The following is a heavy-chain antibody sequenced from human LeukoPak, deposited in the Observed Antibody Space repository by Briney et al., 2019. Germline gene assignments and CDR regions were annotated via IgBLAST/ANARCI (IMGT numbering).Heavy chain of an antibody. CDR2: LSAYNGNT. Sequence: GSSVKVSCKASVYTFTRYGISWARQAPGQGLEWMGWLSAYNGNTNYAQKLQSRINMTTDTSTRTAYMERGSLRSDDTGVYYCASQTPSSPFDCWGQGTLVTASS. V-gene: IGHV1-18*01. J-gene: IGHJ4*02. D-gene: IGHD3-10*01. CDR3: ASQTPSSPFDC. CDR1: VYTFTRYG.